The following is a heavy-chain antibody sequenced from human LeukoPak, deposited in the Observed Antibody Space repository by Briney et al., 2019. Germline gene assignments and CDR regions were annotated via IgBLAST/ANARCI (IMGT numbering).Heavy chain of an antibody. D-gene: IGHD1-1*01. Sequence: PGGSLRLSCAASGFTVSSNYMSWVRQAPGKGLEWVSVIYSGGSTYYADSVKGRFTISRDNAKNSLYLQMNSLRVEDTAVYYCARCTTGRTFGSLREIKRSREIDYWGQGTLVTVSS. CDR2: IYSGGST. J-gene: IGHJ4*02. CDR1: GFTVSSNY. V-gene: IGHV3-66*01. CDR3: ARCTTGRTFGSLREIKRSREIDY.